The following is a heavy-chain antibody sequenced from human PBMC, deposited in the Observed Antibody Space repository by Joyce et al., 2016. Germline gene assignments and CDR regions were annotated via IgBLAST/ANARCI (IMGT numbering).Heavy chain of an antibody. J-gene: IGHJ4*02. Sequence: EVQLVQSGAEVKKPGESLKISCTGSGYSFTSYWIGWVRQMPGKGLEWMGIICPDDPDIRYSPSFQGQVTISADKSISTAYLQWSSLKASDTAMYYCARRGIAAAGTGDFDYWGQGTLVTVSS. CDR1: GYSFTSYW. V-gene: IGHV5-51*01. CDR3: ARRGIAAAGTGDFDY. D-gene: IGHD6-13*01. CDR2: ICPDDPDI.